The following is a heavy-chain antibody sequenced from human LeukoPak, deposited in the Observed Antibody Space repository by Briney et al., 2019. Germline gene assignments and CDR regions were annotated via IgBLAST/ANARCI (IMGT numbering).Heavy chain of an antibody. CDR1: GGSISSSSYY. CDR3: ARMVGSGWYLDWFDP. V-gene: IGHV4-39*01. CDR2: ICYSGST. Sequence: SETLSLTCTVSGGSISSSSYYWGWIRQPPGKGLEWIGSICYSGSTYYNPSLKSRVTISVDTSKNQFSLKLSSVTAADTAVYYCARMVGSGWYLDWFDPWGQGTLVTVSS. J-gene: IGHJ5*02. D-gene: IGHD6-19*01.